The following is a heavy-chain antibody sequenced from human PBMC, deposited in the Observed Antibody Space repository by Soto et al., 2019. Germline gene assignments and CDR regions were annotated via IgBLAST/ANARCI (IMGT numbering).Heavy chain of an antibody. CDR2: IYYLGST. D-gene: IGHD3-10*01. V-gene: IGHV4-59*01. CDR1: GGSMSEYF. J-gene: IGHJ4*02. CDR3: ARDGYDGSGSPYPAY. Sequence: LSLTCSVSGGSMSEYFWSWIRQSPGKGLEWIGYIYYLGSTDYNPSLKSRVTISVDTSKRQFSLRLTSVTAADTAVYYCARDGYDGSGSPYPAYWGPGXQVTVYS.